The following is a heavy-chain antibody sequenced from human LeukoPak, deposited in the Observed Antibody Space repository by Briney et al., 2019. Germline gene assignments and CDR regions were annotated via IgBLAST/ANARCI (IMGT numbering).Heavy chain of an antibody. CDR2: IYFNGAT. J-gene: IGHJ4*02. CDR1: GGSISSNSYY. Sequence: SQTLSLTCTVSGGSISSNSYYWAWIRQPAGKGLEWIGRIYFNGATKYNPSLKSRVTISKDTSRNQFSLKLTSVTAADTAVYYCARGQTFGIIEAYFDYWGQGTLVTVSS. CDR3: ARGQTFGIIEAYFDY. D-gene: IGHD1-14*01. V-gene: IGHV4-61*02.